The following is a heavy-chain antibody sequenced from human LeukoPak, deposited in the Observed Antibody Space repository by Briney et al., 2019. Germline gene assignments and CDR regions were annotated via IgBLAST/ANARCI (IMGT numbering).Heavy chain of an antibody. J-gene: IGHJ5*02. CDR3: AGDLSGSSSRWFDP. V-gene: IGHV1-69*01. Sequence: EASVKVSCKASGGTFSSYAISWVRQAPGQGLEWMGGMIPIFGTTNYAQKFQGSGTINSVESSRTAYMELSSLRSEDTAVYYCAGDLSGSSSRWFDPWGQGTLVTVSS. CDR1: GGTFSSYA. CDR2: MIPIFGTT. D-gene: IGHD6-6*01.